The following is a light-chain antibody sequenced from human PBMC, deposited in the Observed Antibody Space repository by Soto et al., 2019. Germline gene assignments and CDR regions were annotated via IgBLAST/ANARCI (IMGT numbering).Light chain of an antibody. CDR3: CSYAAAGVYV. V-gene: IGLV2-23*02. Sequence: QSSLTQPASVSGSPGRSITISCPGTSSDVGSYNLVSWYQQHPGKAPKLMIYEVSKRPSGVSNRFSGSKSGNTASLTISGLQAEDEADYYCCSYAAAGVYVFGTGTKVTVL. CDR1: SSDVGSYNL. J-gene: IGLJ1*01. CDR2: EVS.